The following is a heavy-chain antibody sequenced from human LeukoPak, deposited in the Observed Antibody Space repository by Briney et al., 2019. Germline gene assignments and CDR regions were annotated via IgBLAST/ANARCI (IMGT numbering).Heavy chain of an antibody. J-gene: IGHJ5*02. CDR3: ARDWGLTILTNWFDP. CDR2: VSAANNP. V-gene: IGHV1-3*01. CDR1: GYIFTPHH. Sequence: GASVKVSCKTSGYIFTPHHIHWMRQAPGQGLELLGWVSAANNPEYSQKFQGRVVITRDASATTSYLELNSLRSEDTAVYYCARDWGLTILTNWFDPWGQGTLVTVSS. D-gene: IGHD3-16*01.